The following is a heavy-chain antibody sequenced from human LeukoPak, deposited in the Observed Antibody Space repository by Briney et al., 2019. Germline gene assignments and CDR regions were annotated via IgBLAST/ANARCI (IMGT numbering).Heavy chain of an antibody. CDR3: AKGLWGAYYYGMDV. V-gene: IGHV3-23*01. D-gene: IGHD3-16*01. Sequence: GGSLRLSCAASGFTFSNYAMSWVRQAPGKGREWVSVISGSGATTDHADSVMGRITISRDNSKNTLYLQLDSLRADDTAVYFCAKGLWGAYYYGMDVWGQGTTVTVSS. J-gene: IGHJ6*02. CDR2: ISGSGATT. CDR1: GFTFSNYA.